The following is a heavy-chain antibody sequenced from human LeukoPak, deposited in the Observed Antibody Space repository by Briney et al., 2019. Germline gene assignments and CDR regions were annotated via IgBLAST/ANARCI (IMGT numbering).Heavy chain of an antibody. D-gene: IGHD5-18*01. CDR1: GYTFTGYY. Sequence: ASVKVSCKASGYTFTGYYIHWVRQAPGQGLEWMGWINPYSGGTNYAQKFQGGVTMTRDTSITTAYMELSRLRSDDTAVYYCARSDVDTAIIGDVWGKGTTVTVSS. J-gene: IGHJ6*04. V-gene: IGHV1-2*02. CDR3: ARSDVDTAIIGDV. CDR2: INPYSGGT.